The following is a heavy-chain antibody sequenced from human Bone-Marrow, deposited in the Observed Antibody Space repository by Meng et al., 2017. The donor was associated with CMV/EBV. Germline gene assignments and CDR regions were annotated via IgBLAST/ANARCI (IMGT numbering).Heavy chain of an antibody. CDR1: GFTFSSYG. V-gene: IGHV3-30*02. D-gene: IGHD1-26*01. CDR2: IHHDATYI. CDR3: AKDGVHTTDD. J-gene: IGHJ4*02. Sequence: GESLKISCAASGFTFSSYGMHWVRQAPGKGLEWVSYIHHDATYIDYEDSVKGRFTISRDNSKNTLFLQMNSLRADDTAIYYCAKDGVHTTDDWGQGVLVNVAS.